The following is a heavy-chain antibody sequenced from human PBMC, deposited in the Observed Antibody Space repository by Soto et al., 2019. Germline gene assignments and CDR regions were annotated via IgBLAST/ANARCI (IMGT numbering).Heavy chain of an antibody. D-gene: IGHD2-15*01. CDR1: GGSISSYY. CDR2: IYYSGST. J-gene: IGHJ4*02. CDR3: ATGGYCSGGSCSYFDY. Sequence: QVQLQESGPGLVKPSETLSLTCTVSGGSISSYYWSWIRQPPGKGLEWIGYIYYSGSTNYNPSLKSRVTISVDTSKNQFSLKLSSVTAADTAVYYCATGGYCSGGSCSYFDYWGQGTLVTVSS. V-gene: IGHV4-59*08.